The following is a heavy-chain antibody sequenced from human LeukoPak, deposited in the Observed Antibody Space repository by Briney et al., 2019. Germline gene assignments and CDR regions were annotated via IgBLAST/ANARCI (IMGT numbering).Heavy chain of an antibody. D-gene: IGHD3-10*01. Sequence: GGSLRLSCAASGFTFSSYAMHWVRQAPGKGLEWVAVISYDGSNKYYADSVKGRFTISRDNSKNTLYLQMNSLRAEDTAVYYCARDGGYGSGSGGDWFDPWGQGTLVTVSS. J-gene: IGHJ5*02. CDR3: ARDGGYGSGSGGDWFDP. CDR1: GFTFSSYA. CDR2: ISYDGSNK. V-gene: IGHV3-30*04.